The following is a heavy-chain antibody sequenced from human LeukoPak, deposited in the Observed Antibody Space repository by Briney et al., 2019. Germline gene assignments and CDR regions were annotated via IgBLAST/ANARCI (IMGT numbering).Heavy chain of an antibody. CDR2: IYYSGST. J-gene: IGHJ6*02. D-gene: IGHD3-22*01. CDR1: GGSISSYY. Sequence: SETLSLTCTVSGGSISSYYWSWIRQPPGKGLEWIGYIYYSGSTNYNPSLKSRVTISVDTSKNQLSLKLSSVTAADTAVYYCARDRDYYDSSGRTYYYYGMDVWGQGTTVTVSS. CDR3: ARDRDYYDSSGRTYYYYGMDV. V-gene: IGHV4-59*01.